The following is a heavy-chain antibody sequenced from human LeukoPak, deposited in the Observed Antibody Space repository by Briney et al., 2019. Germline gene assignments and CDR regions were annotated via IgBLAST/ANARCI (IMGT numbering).Heavy chain of an antibody. CDR1: GFTFNTYA. CDR3: AIHSSSWYEGYFDY. Sequence: GGSLRLSCAASGFTFNTYAMSWVRQAPGKGLEWVFAISNSGDSTYYEDSVKGRFTISRDSSKSTLYLQMNSLRAEDTAVYYCAIHSSSWYEGYFDYWGQGTLVTVSS. D-gene: IGHD6-13*01. V-gene: IGHV3-23*01. J-gene: IGHJ4*02. CDR2: ISNSGDST.